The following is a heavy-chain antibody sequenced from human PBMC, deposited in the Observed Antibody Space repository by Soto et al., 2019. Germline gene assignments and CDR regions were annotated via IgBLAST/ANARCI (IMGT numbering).Heavy chain of an antibody. CDR1: GFTFDDYA. D-gene: IGHD3-10*01. Sequence: GGSLRLSCAASGFTFDDYAMHWVRQAPGKGLEWVSGISWNSGSIGYADSVKGRFTISRDNAKNSLYLQMNSLRAEDTALYYCAKVSGPRQYYFDYWGQGTLVTVSS. CDR2: ISWNSGSI. CDR3: AKVSGPRQYYFDY. V-gene: IGHV3-9*01. J-gene: IGHJ4*02.